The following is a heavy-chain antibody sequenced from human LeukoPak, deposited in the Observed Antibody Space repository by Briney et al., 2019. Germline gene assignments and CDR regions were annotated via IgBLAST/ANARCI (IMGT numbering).Heavy chain of an antibody. CDR3: AKEGTSGSYPDY. CDR2: ISGSGGST. Sequence: GSLRLSCAASGFTFSSYAMSWVRQAPGRGLEWVSAISGSGGSTYYADSVKGRFTISRDNPKNTPYLQMNSLRAEDTAVYYCAKEGTSGSYPDYWGQGTLVTVSS. D-gene: IGHD1-26*01. V-gene: IGHV3-23*01. CDR1: GFTFSSYA. J-gene: IGHJ4*02.